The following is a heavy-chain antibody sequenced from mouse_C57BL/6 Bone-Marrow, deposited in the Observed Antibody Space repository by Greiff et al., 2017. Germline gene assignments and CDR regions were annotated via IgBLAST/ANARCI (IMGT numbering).Heavy chain of an antibody. D-gene: IGHD2-12*01. Sequence: QVQLQQSGPELVRPGASVKISCKAPGYTFTSHWMQWVRQRPGQGLEWIGVTFPGSGGTYYNEKFKGKATLTVDISSSTAYMQLSSLISEDSAVYFCARGGMNCYCDFDYWGQVTTLTVSS. V-gene: IGHV1-56*01. CDR2: TFPGSGGT. CDR1: GYTFTSHW. CDR3: ARGGMNCYCDFDY. J-gene: IGHJ2*01.